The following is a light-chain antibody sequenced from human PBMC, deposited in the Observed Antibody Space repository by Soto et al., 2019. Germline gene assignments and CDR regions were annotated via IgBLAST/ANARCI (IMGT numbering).Light chain of an antibody. J-gene: IGLJ3*02. Sequence: QLVLTQPPSASGTPGQRVTISCSGSRSNIGINYVYWYQQFPGTAPKLLIYTNNQRPSGVPDRFSGSKSDTSASLAISGLRSEDEADYYCAAWDDSLSGWVFGGGTKLTVL. CDR2: TNN. V-gene: IGLV1-47*01. CDR3: AAWDDSLSGWV. CDR1: RSNIGINY.